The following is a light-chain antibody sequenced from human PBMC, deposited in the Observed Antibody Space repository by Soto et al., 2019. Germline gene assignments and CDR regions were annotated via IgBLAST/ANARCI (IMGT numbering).Light chain of an antibody. Sequence: DIQMTQSPSTLFASVGDRVTITCRASQSISSWLAWYQQKPGKAPKLLIYKASSLERGVQSRFSGIESGTKFTLTIRSLQPDDFATYYCQQYNSYWPFGQGTKVEIK. CDR3: QQYNSYWP. CDR1: QSISSW. J-gene: IGKJ1*01. V-gene: IGKV1-5*03. CDR2: KAS.